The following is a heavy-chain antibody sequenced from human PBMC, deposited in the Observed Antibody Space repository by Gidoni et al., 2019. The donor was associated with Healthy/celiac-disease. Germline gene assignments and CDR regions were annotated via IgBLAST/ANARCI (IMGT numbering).Heavy chain of an antibody. D-gene: IGHD3-10*01. CDR3: ARDRGTQSRYYYGMDV. V-gene: IGHV4-59*01. CDR1: GGSISSYY. J-gene: IGHJ6*02. CDR2: IYYSGST. Sequence: QVQLQESGPGLVKPSETLSLTCTVSGGSISSYYWSWIRQPPGKGLEWIGYIYYSGSTNYNPSLKSRVTISVDTSKNQFSLKLSSVTAADTAVYYCARDRGTQSRYYYGMDVWGQGTTVTVSS.